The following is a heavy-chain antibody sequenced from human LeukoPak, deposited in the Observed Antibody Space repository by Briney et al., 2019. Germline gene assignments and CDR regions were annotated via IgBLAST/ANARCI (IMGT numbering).Heavy chain of an antibody. V-gene: IGHV3-48*03. D-gene: IGHD3-3*01. J-gene: IGHJ6*03. CDR2: ISSSGSTI. CDR1: GFTFSSYE. CDR3: ARDQAFFYYYCYMDV. Sequence: GGSLRLSCAASGFTFSSYEMNWVRQAPGKGLEWVSYISSSGSTIYYADSVKGRFTISRDNAKNSLYLQMNSLRAEDTAVYYCARDQAFFYYYCYMDVWGKGTTVTVSS.